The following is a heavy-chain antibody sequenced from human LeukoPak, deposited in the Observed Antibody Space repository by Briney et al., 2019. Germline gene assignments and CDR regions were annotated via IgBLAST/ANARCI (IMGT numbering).Heavy chain of an antibody. Sequence: GSLRLSCAASGFTFSNAWMSWVRQPPGKGLEWIGEIFHGGSTNYNPSLKSRVTISVDKSKNQFSLKLNSVTAADTAVYYCARAEPRGSVWYPYWGQGTLVTVSS. D-gene: IGHD6-13*01. CDR2: IFHGGST. V-gene: IGHV4-4*02. J-gene: IGHJ4*02. CDR3: ARAEPRGSVWYPY. CDR1: GFTFSNAW.